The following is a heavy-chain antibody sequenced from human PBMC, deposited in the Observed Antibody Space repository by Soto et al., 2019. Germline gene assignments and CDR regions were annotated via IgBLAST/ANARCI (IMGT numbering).Heavy chain of an antibody. D-gene: IGHD3-3*01. V-gene: IGHV2-5*02. CDR3: AHRATMTIFGLIIDNGIWFDP. CDR2: TYWDGDK. Sequence: QINLIESGPTLVKPTQTLTLTCTFSGFSLSTSGAAVAWVRQPPGRALEWLALTYWDGDKRYNASLGNRLTITKDTSMNQVVLTLTNVDPADTATYYCAHRATMTIFGLIIDNGIWFDPWGQGTRVIVSS. CDR1: GFSLSTSGAA. J-gene: IGHJ5*02.